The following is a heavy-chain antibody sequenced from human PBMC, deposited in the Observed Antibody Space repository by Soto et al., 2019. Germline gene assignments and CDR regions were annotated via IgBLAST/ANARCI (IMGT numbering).Heavy chain of an antibody. D-gene: IGHD2-2*01. J-gene: IGHJ4*02. CDR3: AKVLRDIVVVPAAISYDPYYFDY. CDR1: GFTFSSYA. CDR2: ISGSGGST. V-gene: IGHV3-23*01. Sequence: AGGSLRLSCAASGFTFSSYAMSWVRQTPGNGLKWVTVISGSGGSTYYADSVKGRFTISRDNSKNTLYLQMNSLRAEDTAVYYCAKVLRDIVVVPAAISYDPYYFDYWGQGTLVTVSS.